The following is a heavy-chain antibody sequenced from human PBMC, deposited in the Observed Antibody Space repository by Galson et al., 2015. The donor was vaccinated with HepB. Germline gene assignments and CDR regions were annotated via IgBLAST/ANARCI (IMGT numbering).Heavy chain of an antibody. CDR2: ISSNSGLT. CDR3: ARGHYGSGSYYDGSYFDP. D-gene: IGHD3-10*01. J-gene: IGHJ5*02. CDR1: GLSFSDNP. Sequence: SLRLSCAAFGLSFSDNPMSWFRQAPGKGLEWISYISSNSGLTNYAESVKGRFTISRDNGRNSLYLQMKSLRAADTATYYCARGHYGSGSYYDGSYFDPWGQGTQVTVSS. V-gene: IGHV3-11*06.